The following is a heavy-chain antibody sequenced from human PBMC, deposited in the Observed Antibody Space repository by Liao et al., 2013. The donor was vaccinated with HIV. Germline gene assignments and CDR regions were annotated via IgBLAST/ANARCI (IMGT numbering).Heavy chain of an antibody. Sequence: QVQLQESGPGLVQPSEALSLTCTVSGGSISRHFWSWIRQPPGQGLQWIGYISHDGSPYYNPSLKSRVTLSVDTSKNQFSLKWASVTSADTAVYYCALLGGNGGSFSIWGQGAVVHRLF. CDR1: GGSISRHF. J-gene: IGHJ3*02. CDR3: ALLGGNGGSFSI. D-gene: IGHD3-16*01. V-gene: IGHV4-59*03. CDR2: ISHDGSP.